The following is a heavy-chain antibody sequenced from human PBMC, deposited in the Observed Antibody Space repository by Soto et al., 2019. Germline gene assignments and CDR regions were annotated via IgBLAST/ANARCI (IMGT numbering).Heavy chain of an antibody. V-gene: IGHV3-73*01. J-gene: IGHJ4*02. CDR3: TVSVDFWSGYFSFDY. CDR2: IRSQPNVYAT. CDR1: GFTFSASA. D-gene: IGHD3-3*01. Sequence: PGGSLRLSCAASGFTFSASAIHWVRQASGKGLEWVGRIRSQPNVYATEYAPSVKGRFTISRDDSKNTAYLQMNSLKTDDTAVYYCTVSVDFWSGYFSFDYWGQGALVTVSS.